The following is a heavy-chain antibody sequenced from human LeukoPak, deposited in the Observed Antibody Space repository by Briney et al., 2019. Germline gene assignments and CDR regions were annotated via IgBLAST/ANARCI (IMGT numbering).Heavy chain of an antibody. V-gene: IGHV3-74*01. Sequence: GESLRLSCAAYGVTFSGSWRHWVRQAPGKGLVWVSRITRDGSGTRYADSMNGRFTISRDNAKNTLYLQMNSLRVEDTAVYYCARDLYHGSGSYYNGVDYWGQGTLVTVSS. CDR3: ARDLYHGSGSYYNGVDY. D-gene: IGHD3-10*01. CDR2: ITRDGSGT. CDR1: GVTFSGSW. J-gene: IGHJ4*02.